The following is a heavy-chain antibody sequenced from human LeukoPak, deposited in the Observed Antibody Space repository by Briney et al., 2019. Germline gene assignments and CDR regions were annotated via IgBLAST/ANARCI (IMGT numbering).Heavy chain of an antibody. V-gene: IGHV3-23*01. J-gene: IGHJ4*02. CDR1: GLTFSNYY. CDR2: IFGSGGSA. D-gene: IGHD6-19*01. CDR3: AKTTTGYSSGRYPGWPVDY. Sequence: QSGGSLRLSCAASGLTFSNYYMAWIRQAPGKGLEWVSGIFGSGGSAHYADSVKGRFTIFRDNSKNTVYLQTNSLRAEDTAVYYCAKTTTGYSSGRYPGWPVDYWGQGTLVTVSS.